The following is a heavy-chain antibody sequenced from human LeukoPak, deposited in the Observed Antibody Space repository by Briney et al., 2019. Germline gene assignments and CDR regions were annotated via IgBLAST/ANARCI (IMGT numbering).Heavy chain of an antibody. CDR1: GGTFSSYA. V-gene: IGHV1-18*01. Sequence: AASVKVSCKASGGTFSSYAISWVRQAPGQGLEWMGWISAYNGNTNYAQKLQGRVTMTTDTSTSTAYMELRSLRSDDTAVYYCAINKGDTYYYGSGSSWDYWGQGTLVTVSS. D-gene: IGHD3-10*01. J-gene: IGHJ4*02. CDR2: ISAYNGNT. CDR3: AINKGDTYYYGSGSSWDY.